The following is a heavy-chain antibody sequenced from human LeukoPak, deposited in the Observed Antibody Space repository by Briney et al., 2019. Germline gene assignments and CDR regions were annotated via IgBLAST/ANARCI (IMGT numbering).Heavy chain of an antibody. CDR1: GVSISSGGYY. V-gene: IGHV4-31*03. CDR2: IYYSGST. D-gene: IGHD3-22*01. CDR3: QYYYDSNHAFDI. J-gene: IGHJ3*02. Sequence: PSETLSLTCTVSGVSISSGGYYWSWIRQHPGKGLEWIGYIYYSGSTYYNPSLKSRVTISVDTSKNQFSLKLSSVTAADTAVYYCQYYYDSNHAFDIWGQGTMVTVSS.